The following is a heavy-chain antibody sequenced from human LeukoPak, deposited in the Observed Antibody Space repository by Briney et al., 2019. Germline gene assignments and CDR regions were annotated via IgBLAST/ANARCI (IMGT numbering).Heavy chain of an antibody. CDR1: GFTFSSYS. D-gene: IGHD4-17*01. CDR2: ISSSSSTI. V-gene: IGHV3-48*01. CDR3: ARLNFGDDY. Sequence: GGSLRLSCAASGFTFSSYSMNWVRQAPGKGLEWVSYISSSSSTIYYADSVKGRFTISRDNAKNSLCLQMNSLRAEDTAVYYCARLNFGDDYWGQGTLVTVSS. J-gene: IGHJ4*02.